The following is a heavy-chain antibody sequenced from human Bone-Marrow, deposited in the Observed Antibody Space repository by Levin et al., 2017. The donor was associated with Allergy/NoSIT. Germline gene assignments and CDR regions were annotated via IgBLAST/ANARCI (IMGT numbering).Heavy chain of an antibody. J-gene: IGHJ4*02. CDR1: GFTFSSYS. CDR2: ISSSSSTI. D-gene: IGHD3-9*01. CDR3: ARDPRYYDILTGYPAYYFDY. V-gene: IGHV3-48*01. Sequence: GESLKISCAASGFTFSSYSMNWVRQAPGKGLEWVSYISSSSSTIYYADSVKGRFTISRDNAKNSLYLQMNSLRAEDTAVYYCARDPRYYDILTGYPAYYFDYWGQGTLVTVSS.